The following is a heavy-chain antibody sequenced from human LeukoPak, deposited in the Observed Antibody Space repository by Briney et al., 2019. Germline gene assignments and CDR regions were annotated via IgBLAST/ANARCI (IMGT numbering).Heavy chain of an antibody. CDR2: VSTYSGNT. D-gene: IGHD2-2*03. CDR3: ARDLGYCSFGFGLGNCNRKWFDP. V-gene: IGHV1-18*01. Sequence: ASVKVSCKASGYTFTSSGISWVRRAHGQGLEWMGWVSTYSGNTNYAQKFQGRVTMTRDTSTNTAYMELKNLRPDDTAIYYCARDLGYCSFGFGLGNCNRKWFDPWGQGTLVCVSS. J-gene: IGHJ5*02. CDR1: GYTFTSSG.